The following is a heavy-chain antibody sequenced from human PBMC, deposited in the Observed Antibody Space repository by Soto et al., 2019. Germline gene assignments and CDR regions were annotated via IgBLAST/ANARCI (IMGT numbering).Heavy chain of an antibody. D-gene: IGHD5-18*01. Sequence: GGSLRLSCAASGFTFSNYWMSWVRQAPGKGLEWVANIKQDGSEKYYVDSVKGRFTISRDNAKNSLYLQMNSLRAEDTAVYYCARVMGYSPWSETLMDYYYYYGMDVWGQGTTVTVSS. V-gene: IGHV3-7*01. J-gene: IGHJ6*02. CDR3: ARVMGYSPWSETLMDYYYYYGMDV. CDR2: IKQDGSEK. CDR1: GFTFSNYW.